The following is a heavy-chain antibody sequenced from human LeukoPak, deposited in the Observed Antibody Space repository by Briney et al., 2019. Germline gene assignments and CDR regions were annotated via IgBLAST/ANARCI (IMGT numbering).Heavy chain of an antibody. CDR2: INPSGGSA. Sequence: ASVKVSCKASGYTFTSYYMHWVRQAPGQGPEWMGIINPSGGSASYAQKFQGRVTMTRDTSTSTVYMELSSPRFEDTAVYYCAREFMGITFDYWGQGTLVTVSS. J-gene: IGHJ4*02. CDR3: AREFMGITFDY. V-gene: IGHV1-46*01. D-gene: IGHD1-14*01. CDR1: GYTFTSYY.